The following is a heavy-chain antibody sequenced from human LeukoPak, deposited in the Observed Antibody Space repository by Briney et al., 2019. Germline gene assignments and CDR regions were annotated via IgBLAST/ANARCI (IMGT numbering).Heavy chain of an antibody. D-gene: IGHD1-1*01. J-gene: IGHJ4*02. CDR1: GFIFSSYA. CDR2: ISPNGGST. V-gene: IGHV3-64D*06. CDR3: VPKGNEGY. Sequence: PGGSLRLSCSASGFIFSSYAMHWVRQAPGKGLEYVSAISPNGGSTYYADSVKGRFSISRDNSNNILYLQMSSVRPEDTAVYYCVPKGNEGYWGQGTLVTVSS.